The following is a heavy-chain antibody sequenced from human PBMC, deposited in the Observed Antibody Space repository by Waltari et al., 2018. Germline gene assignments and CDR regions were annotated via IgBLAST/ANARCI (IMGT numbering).Heavy chain of an antibody. D-gene: IGHD7-27*01. Sequence: QVQLQESGPGLVKPSETLSLTCAVSGFSISRGYQWGWIRQPPGKGLEWIGSIYHSGSTYFNPSLKSRVTMSVDTSKNKVSLRLSSVTAADTAVYYCASELGPTAAYFDYWGQGTLVTVSS. CDR1: GFSISRGYQ. J-gene: IGHJ4*02. V-gene: IGHV4-38-2*01. CDR3: ASELGPTAAYFDY. CDR2: IYHSGST.